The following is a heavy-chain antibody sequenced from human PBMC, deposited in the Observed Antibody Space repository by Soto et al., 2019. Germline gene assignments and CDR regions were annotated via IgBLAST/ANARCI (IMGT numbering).Heavy chain of an antibody. Sequence: EVQLVQSGAEVKKPGATVKISCKVSGYTFTDYYMHWVQQAPGKGLEWMGLVDPEDGETLYAEKFQGRGTITADTSTDTAYLELSSLRSADTATDYCAPGLSNYYAGMDVWGQGTTVTVPS. V-gene: IGHV1-69-2*01. CDR2: VDPEDGET. CDR3: APGLSNYYAGMDV. CDR1: GYTFTDYY. D-gene: IGHD4-4*01. J-gene: IGHJ6*02.